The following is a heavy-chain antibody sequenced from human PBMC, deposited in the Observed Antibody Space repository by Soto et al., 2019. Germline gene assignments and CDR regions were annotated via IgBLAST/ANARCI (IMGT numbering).Heavy chain of an antibody. Sequence: SETLSLTCTVSGGSISSGDYYWSWIRQPPGKGLEWIGYIYYSGSTYYNPSLKSRVTISVDTSKNQFSLKLSSVTAADTAVYYCARGMGGSGSYYVDWFDPRGQGTLVTVSS. CDR1: GGSISSGDYY. CDR2: IYYSGST. D-gene: IGHD3-10*01. J-gene: IGHJ5*02. CDR3: ARGMGGSGSYYVDWFDP. V-gene: IGHV4-30-4*01.